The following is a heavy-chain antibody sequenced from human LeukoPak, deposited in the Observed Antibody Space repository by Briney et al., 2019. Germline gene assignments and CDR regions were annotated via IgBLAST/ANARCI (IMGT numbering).Heavy chain of an antibody. D-gene: IGHD3-10*01. CDR2: ISGRGETT. Sequence: PGGSLRLSCAASGFNFRGQAMSWVRQGPGKGLEWVAGISGRGETTYYADSVKGRFTISRDNSKNTLFLQVSSLRAEDTAVYYCAKDVIRGGISYFDSWGQGTQVAVSS. V-gene: IGHV3-23*01. J-gene: IGHJ4*02. CDR3: AKDVIRGGISYFDS. CDR1: GFNFRGQA.